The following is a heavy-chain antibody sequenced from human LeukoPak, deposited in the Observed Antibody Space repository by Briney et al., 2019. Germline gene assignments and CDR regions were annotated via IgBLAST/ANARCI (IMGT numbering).Heavy chain of an antibody. V-gene: IGHV3-30*18. D-gene: IGHD5-12*01. CDR1: GFTFSSYG. Sequence: GRSLRLSCAASGFTFSSYGMHWVRQAPGKGLEWVAFISYDGTYEYYPDSMRGRFTISRDTSKNTLYLQMNSLRAEDTAVYYCAKPIVATIPVPDYWGQGTLVTVSS. J-gene: IGHJ4*02. CDR3: AKPIVATIPVPDY. CDR2: ISYDGTYE.